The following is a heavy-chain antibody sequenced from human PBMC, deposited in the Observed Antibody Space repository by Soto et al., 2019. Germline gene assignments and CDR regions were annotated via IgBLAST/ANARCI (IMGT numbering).Heavy chain of an antibody. CDR3: AKVDRIVARQAALGF. V-gene: IGHV3-30*18. Sequence: GGSLRLSCAASGFAFSSYAMHWVRQAPGKGLEWVAAISFDGSDEFYADSVKGRFTISRDNSKYTLFLQMDSLRPEDTAVSYFAKVDRIVARQAALGFWAQGSLVTVSA. J-gene: IGHJ4*02. D-gene: IGHD5-12*01. CDR2: ISFDGSDE. CDR1: GFAFSSYA.